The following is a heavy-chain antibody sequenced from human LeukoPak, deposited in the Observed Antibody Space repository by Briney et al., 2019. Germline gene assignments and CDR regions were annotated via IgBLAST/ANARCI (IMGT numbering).Heavy chain of an antibody. D-gene: IGHD1-26*01. Sequence: GGSLRLSCAASGFTFNDYWMHWVRQAPGKGLVWVSRINIDGSSISYADSVKGRFTISRDNAKKTLHLQMNSLRGEDTAVYYCARVSIAGAQAFDHWGQGTLVTVSS. CDR2: INIDGSSI. CDR3: ARVSIAGAQAFDH. V-gene: IGHV3-74*01. CDR1: GFTFNDYW. J-gene: IGHJ4*02.